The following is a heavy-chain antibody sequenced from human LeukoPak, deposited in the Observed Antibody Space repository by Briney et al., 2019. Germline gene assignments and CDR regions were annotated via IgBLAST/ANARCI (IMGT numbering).Heavy chain of an antibody. CDR3: AKANLISTVMDY. Sequence: GGSLRLSCAASGFTFSSYSMNWVRQAPGRGLEWVSSISSSSSYIYYADSVKGRFTISRDNSKNTLYLQMNSLRAEDTAVYYCAKANLISTVMDYWGQGTLVTVSS. J-gene: IGHJ4*02. CDR1: GFTFSSYS. CDR2: ISSSSSYI. V-gene: IGHV3-21*04. D-gene: IGHD4-11*01.